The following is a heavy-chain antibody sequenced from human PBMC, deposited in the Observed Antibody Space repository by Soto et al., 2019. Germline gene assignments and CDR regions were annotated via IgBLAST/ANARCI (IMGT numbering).Heavy chain of an antibody. D-gene: IGHD4-17*01. CDR3: ASWGLRSPNWFDP. CDR1: GFTFSSYA. Sequence: QVQLVESGGGVVQPGRSLRLSCAASGFTFSSYAMHWVHQAPGKGLEWVAVISYDGSNKYYADSVKGRFTISRDNSKNTLYLQMNSLRAEDTAVYYCASWGLRSPNWFDPWGQGTLVTVSS. CDR2: ISYDGSNK. V-gene: IGHV3-30-3*01. J-gene: IGHJ5*02.